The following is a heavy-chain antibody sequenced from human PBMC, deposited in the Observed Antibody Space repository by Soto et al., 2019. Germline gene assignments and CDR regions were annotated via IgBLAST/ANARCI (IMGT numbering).Heavy chain of an antibody. CDR3: AKAVFIAAAEGGYYGMDV. CDR1: GFTFSSYA. V-gene: IGHV3-23*01. D-gene: IGHD6-13*01. J-gene: IGHJ6*02. CDR2: ISGSGGST. Sequence: TGGSLRLSCAASGFTFSSYAMSWVRQAPGKGLEWVSAISGSGGSTYYADSVKGRFTISRDNSKNTLYLQMNSLRAEDTAVYYCAKAVFIAAAEGGYYGMDVWGQGTTVTVSS.